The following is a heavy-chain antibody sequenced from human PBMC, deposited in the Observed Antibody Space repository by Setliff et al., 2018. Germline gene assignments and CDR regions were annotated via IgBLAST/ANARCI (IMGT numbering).Heavy chain of an antibody. J-gene: IGHJ3*01. CDR2: IYSSGIT. CDR3: ARQPPLNWAIPFDL. CDR1: GGSITNFY. V-gene: IGHV4-59*08. Sequence: PSETLSLTCTVSGGSITNFYWNWIRQSPGKGLEWIGYIYSSGITNYNPSLKSRLTMPVDTPKNQFSLHLSSMTAADTAVYYCARQPPLNWAIPFDLWGQGKRVTVSS. D-gene: IGHD7-27*01.